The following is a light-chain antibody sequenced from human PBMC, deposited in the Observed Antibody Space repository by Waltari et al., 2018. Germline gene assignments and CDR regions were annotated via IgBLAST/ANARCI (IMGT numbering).Light chain of an antibody. V-gene: IGLV3-21*04. Sequence: SYVLTQPPSVSVVPGETASITCGGDNIGSYSVHWYQQKPGQSPLLIIFYDSDRPSGIPARCSGSNSGNTATLTITSVEAGDEARYYCHVWHAHFDPGVFGTGTEVTVL. CDR3: HVWHAHFDPGV. J-gene: IGLJ1*01. CDR2: YDS. CDR1: NIGSYS.